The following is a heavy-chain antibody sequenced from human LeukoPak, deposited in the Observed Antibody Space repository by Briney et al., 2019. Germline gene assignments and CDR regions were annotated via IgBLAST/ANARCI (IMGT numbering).Heavy chain of an antibody. CDR2: ISHDGSNK. J-gene: IGHJ6*03. D-gene: IGHD3-3*01. CDR1: GFTFSSYG. V-gene: IGHV3-30*03. CDR3: ARNTIFGPWYYMDV. Sequence: GGSLRLSCAASGFTFSSYGMHWVRQAPGKGLEWVAVISHDGSNKYYADSVKGRFTISRDNTKNTQYLQMNSLRAEDTAVYYCARNTIFGPWYYMDVWGKGTTVTVSS.